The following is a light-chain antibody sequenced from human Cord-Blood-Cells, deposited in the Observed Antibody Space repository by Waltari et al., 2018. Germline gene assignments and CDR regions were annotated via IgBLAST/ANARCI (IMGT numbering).Light chain of an antibody. CDR1: QDISNY. Sequence: DIHLPQPPSSLSASVGDRVTITCQAKQDISNYLNWYQQKPGKAPKLLIYDASNLETGVPSRFSGSGSGTDFTFTISSLQPEDIATYYCQQYDNLPYTFGQGTKLEIK. CDR3: QQYDNLPYT. CDR2: DAS. J-gene: IGKJ2*01. V-gene: IGKV1-33*01.